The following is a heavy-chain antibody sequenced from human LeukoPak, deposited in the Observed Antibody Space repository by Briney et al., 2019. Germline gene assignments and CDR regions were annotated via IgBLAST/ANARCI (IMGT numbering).Heavy chain of an antibody. CDR2: INNDGSST. CDR3: ASGLRYFDWLTDYFDY. Sequence: GGSLRLSCAASGFTFSSYWMHWVRRAPGKGLAWVSRINNDGSSTSYADSVKGRFTISRDNAKNTLYLQMNSLRAEDTAVYYCASGLRYFDWLTDYFDYWGQGTLVTVSS. CDR1: GFTFSSYW. V-gene: IGHV3-74*01. J-gene: IGHJ4*02. D-gene: IGHD3-9*01.